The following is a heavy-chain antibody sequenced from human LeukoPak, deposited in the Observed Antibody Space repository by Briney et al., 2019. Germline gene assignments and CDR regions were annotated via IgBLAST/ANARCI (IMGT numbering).Heavy chain of an antibody. V-gene: IGHV3-7*01. Sequence: GGSLRLSCAASGFTFSTYWMSWVRQAPGEGLEWVANIKQDGSEKYYVDSVKGRFTIPRDNAKNSLYLQVNSLRDEDTAMYYCARDAAGNDYWGQGTLVTVSS. CDR3: ARDAAGNDY. J-gene: IGHJ4*02. CDR2: IKQDGSEK. D-gene: IGHD6-13*01. CDR1: GFTFSTYW.